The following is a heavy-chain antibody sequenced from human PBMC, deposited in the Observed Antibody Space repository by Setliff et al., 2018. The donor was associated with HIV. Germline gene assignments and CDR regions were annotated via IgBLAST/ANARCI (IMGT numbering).Heavy chain of an antibody. Sequence: SETLSLTCTVSGDFFSSDYYWGWIRQSPGKGPEWIGNVFHSGDTDYNPSLKSRVTMSVETSENQFSLRLTSVTAADTAVYYCARRTIWGDAFDIWGQGTMVTVSS. D-gene: IGHD3-3*01. CDR2: VFHSGDT. J-gene: IGHJ3*02. V-gene: IGHV4-38-2*02. CDR3: ARRTIWGDAFDI. CDR1: GDFFSSDYY.